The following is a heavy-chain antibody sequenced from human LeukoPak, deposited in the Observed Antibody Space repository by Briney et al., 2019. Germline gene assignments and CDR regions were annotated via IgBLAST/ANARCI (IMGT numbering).Heavy chain of an antibody. CDR2: IIPIFGTA. V-gene: IGHV1-69*05. CDR1: GGTFSSYA. D-gene: IGHD6-6*01. CDR3: ARGGQLGMDYYYYMDV. Sequence: GASVKVSCKASGGTFSSYAISWVRQAPGQGLEWMGGIIPIFGTANYAQKFQSRVTITTDESTSTAYMELSSLRSEDTAVYYCARGGQLGMDYYYYMDVWGKGTTVTVSS. J-gene: IGHJ6*03.